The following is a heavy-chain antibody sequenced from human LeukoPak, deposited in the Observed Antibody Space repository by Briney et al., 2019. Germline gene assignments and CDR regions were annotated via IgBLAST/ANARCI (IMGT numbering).Heavy chain of an antibody. J-gene: IGHJ6*03. CDR2: IIPIFGTA. CDR3: ARGLDGSALVSNYYYYMDV. V-gene: IGHV1-69*05. D-gene: IGHD1-1*01. CDR1: GGTFSSYA. Sequence: ASVKVSCKASGGTFSSYAISWVRQAPGQGLEWMGGIIPIFGTANYAQKFQGRVTITTDASTSTAYMELSSLRSEDTAVYYCARGLDGSALVSNYYYYMDVWGKGTTVTVSS.